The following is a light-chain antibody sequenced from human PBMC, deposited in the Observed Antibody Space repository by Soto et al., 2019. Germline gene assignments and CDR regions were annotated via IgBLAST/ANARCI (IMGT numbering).Light chain of an antibody. CDR3: QHYGSSPIT. Sequence: EVVLTQYPGTLSLSPGERATLSCRTSQSISTTYLAWYQQKPGQAPRLLMSRTSRRATGIPDRFSGSGSGTDFTLSISRLEPEDFAVYYCQHYGSSPITFGQGTRLEIK. J-gene: IGKJ5*01. CDR2: RTS. V-gene: IGKV3-20*01. CDR1: QSISTTY.